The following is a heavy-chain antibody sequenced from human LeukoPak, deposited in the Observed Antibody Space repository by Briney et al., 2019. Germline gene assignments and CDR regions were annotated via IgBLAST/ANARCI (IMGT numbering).Heavy chain of an antibody. CDR1: GFTFSSYA. CDR2: ITSDGGRT. Sequence: PGGSLRLSCAASGFTFSSYAVHWVRQAPGKGLEYVSAITSDGGRTYYANSVKGRFTISRDNSKNTLYLQMGSLRAEDMAVYYCARSRGLDVYYYYYMDVWGKGTTVTVSS. D-gene: IGHD3-10*01. J-gene: IGHJ6*03. V-gene: IGHV3-64*01. CDR3: ARSRGLDVYYYYYMDV.